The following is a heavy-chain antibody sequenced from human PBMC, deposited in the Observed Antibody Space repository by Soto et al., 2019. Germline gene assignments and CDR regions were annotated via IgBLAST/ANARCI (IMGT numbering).Heavy chain of an antibody. Sequence: GGSLRLSCSASGFTFSRYAMHWVRQAPGEGLDWVAVVSFDGSNEYYAESVRGRFTISRDTSENTLYLQMNSLRPEDTAVYFCARPRMTTTTRYHGMDVWGRGTTVTVSS. CDR1: GFTFSRYA. V-gene: IGHV3-30-3*01. CDR3: ARPRMTTTTRYHGMDV. CDR2: VSFDGSNE. J-gene: IGHJ6*02. D-gene: IGHD4-17*01.